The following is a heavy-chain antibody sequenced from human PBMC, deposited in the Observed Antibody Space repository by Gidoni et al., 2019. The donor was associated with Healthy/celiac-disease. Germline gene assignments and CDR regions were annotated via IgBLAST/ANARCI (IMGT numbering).Heavy chain of an antibody. J-gene: IGHJ6*02. CDR2: ISGSGGST. CDR1: GFTFSSYA. Sequence: EVQLLESGGGLVQPGGSLRLSCAASGFTFSSYAMSWVRPAPGKGLEWVSAISGSGGSTYYADSVKGRFTISRDNSKNTLYLQMNSLRAEDTAVYYCAKDQLGYCTNGVCYLDGGYYGMDVWGQGTTVTVSS. CDR3: AKDQLGYCTNGVCYLDGGYYGMDV. D-gene: IGHD2-8*01. V-gene: IGHV3-23*01.